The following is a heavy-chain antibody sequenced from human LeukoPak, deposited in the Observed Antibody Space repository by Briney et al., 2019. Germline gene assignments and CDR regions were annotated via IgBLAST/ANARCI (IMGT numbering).Heavy chain of an antibody. V-gene: IGHV3-21*06. CDR3: ARDYYDSSASATFDY. CDR1: GFTFSTYT. J-gene: IGHJ4*02. D-gene: IGHD3-22*01. Sequence: GGSLRLSCEASGFTFSTYTVNWVRQAPGKGLEWVSSIASDTTYMKYADSVKGRFSVARNNAKNSVFPEMKSPRADDTAVYFCARDYYDSSASATFDYWGRGTLVTVSS. CDR2: IASDTTYM.